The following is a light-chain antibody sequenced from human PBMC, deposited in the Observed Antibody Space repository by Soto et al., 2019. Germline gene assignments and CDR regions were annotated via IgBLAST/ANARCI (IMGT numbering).Light chain of an antibody. CDR1: SSNIGNQY. CDR3: ASWDSSLSAVV. Sequence: QSVLTQPPSVSAAPGQKVTISCSGSSSNIGNQYVSWYQQLPQTAPKLLIYDNNKRPSGIPDRFSGSKSGTSATLGIAGLQTGDEADYYCASWDSSLSAVVFGGGTELTVL. J-gene: IGLJ2*01. CDR2: DNN. V-gene: IGLV1-51*01.